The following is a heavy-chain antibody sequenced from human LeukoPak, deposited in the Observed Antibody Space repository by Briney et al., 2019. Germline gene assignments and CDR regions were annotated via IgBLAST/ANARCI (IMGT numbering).Heavy chain of an antibody. V-gene: IGHV3-7*01. CDR1: GFAFSSNW. D-gene: IGHD6-13*01. Sequence: GGSLRLSCATSGFAFSSNWMSWVRHVPGRGLDWVANIKPDGSAEYYAASVKGRFTVSRDNAENSLYLQMNSLRVEDTAVYYCARANNSSWHNWGQGTLVTVSS. J-gene: IGHJ4*02. CDR3: ARANNSSWHN. CDR2: IKPDGSAE.